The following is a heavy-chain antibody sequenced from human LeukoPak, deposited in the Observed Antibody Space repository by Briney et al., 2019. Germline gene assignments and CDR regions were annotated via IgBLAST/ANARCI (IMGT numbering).Heavy chain of an antibody. J-gene: IGHJ4*02. CDR3: ARGFYGAGSHFDY. V-gene: IGHV4-30-2*01. D-gene: IGHD3-10*01. Sequence: PSETLSLTCTVSGGSISSGDYPWSWIRQPPGKGLEWIGYIFHTGHTSYNPSLKSRVTISVDMSKNQLSLRLTSVTAADTAVYYCARGFYGAGSHFDYWGQGTLVTVSS. CDR2: IFHTGHT. CDR1: GGSISSGDYP.